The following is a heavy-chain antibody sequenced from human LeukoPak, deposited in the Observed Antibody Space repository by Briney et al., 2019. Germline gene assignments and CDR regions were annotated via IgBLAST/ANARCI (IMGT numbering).Heavy chain of an antibody. CDR3: AKDRCSGGSCYANDY. J-gene: IGHJ4*02. Sequence: GGSLRLSCAASGFTFSSYWMSWVRQAPGKGLEWVSAISGSGGSTYYADSVKGRFTISRDNSKNTLYLQMNSLRAEDTAVYYCAKDRCSGGSCYANDYWGQGTLVTVSS. D-gene: IGHD2-15*01. CDR2: ISGSGGST. CDR1: GFTFSSYW. V-gene: IGHV3-23*01.